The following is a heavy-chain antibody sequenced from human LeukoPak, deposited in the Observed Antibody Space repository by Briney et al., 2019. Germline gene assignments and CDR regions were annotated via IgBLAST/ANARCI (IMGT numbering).Heavy chain of an antibody. CDR3: AKSFDFSNGHSPILTPFDS. CDR2: ISARGIST. CDR1: GFTFSSSA. J-gene: IGHJ4*02. Sequence: HPGGSLRLSCAASGFTFSSSAMSWVRQAPGKGLEWVSSISARGISTYYADSVKGRFTISRDNSKNTLYLQMNSLRGDDIGVHYCAKSFDFSNGHSPILTPFDSWGQGTLVSVSS. D-gene: IGHD3-3*01. V-gene: IGHV3-23*01.